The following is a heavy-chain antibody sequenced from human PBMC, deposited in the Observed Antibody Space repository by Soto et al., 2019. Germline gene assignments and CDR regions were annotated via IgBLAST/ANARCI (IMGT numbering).Heavy chain of an antibody. CDR3: AKASIPFTDWFDP. V-gene: IGHV3-30*18. Sequence: WGSLRLSWAASGFTFSSYGIRCLRHSPCKGLGWVAVISYDGSNKYYADSVKGRFTISRDNSKNTLYLQMNSLRAEDTAVYYCAKASIPFTDWFDPWGQGTLVTVSS. D-gene: IGHD3-16*01. CDR1: GFTFSSYG. J-gene: IGHJ5*02. CDR2: ISYDGSNK.